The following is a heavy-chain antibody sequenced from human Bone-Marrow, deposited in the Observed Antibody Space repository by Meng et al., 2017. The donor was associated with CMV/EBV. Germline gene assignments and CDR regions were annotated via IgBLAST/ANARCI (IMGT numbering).Heavy chain of an antibody. CDR3: AKGWSYYFDY. D-gene: IGHD1-26*01. V-gene: IGHV3-23*01. Sequence: GESLKISCAASGFTFDDYGMSWVRQAPGKGLEWVSAISGSGGSTYYADSVKGRFTISRDNSKNTLYLQMNSLRAEDTAVYYCAKGWSYYFDYWGQGTLVTVSS. CDR1: GFTFDDYG. CDR2: ISGSGGST. J-gene: IGHJ4*02.